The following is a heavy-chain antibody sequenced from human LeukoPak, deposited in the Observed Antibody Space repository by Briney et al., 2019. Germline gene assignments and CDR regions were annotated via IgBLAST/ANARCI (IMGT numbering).Heavy chain of an antibody. Sequence: GASVKVSCKAPGYTFTSYDINWGRQTTGQGLEWMGWMNPNRGDAGYAQKFQGRVALTRKTSISQGYMELSSLKSADKAVYYCERAKRLRGRRSRYYYMDVWGKGPTVSVSS. CDR1: GYTFTSYD. J-gene: IGHJ6*03. CDR3: ERAKRLRGRRSRYYYMDV. V-gene: IGHV1-8*01. CDR2: MNPNRGDA. D-gene: IGHD2-15*01.